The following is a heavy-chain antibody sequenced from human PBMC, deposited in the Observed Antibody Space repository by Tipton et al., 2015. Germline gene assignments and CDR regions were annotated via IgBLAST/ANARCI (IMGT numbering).Heavy chain of an antibody. D-gene: IGHD5-18*01. CDR2: IYNSGST. J-gene: IGHJ4*02. CDR3: ARSLGEYTYGLIGH. CDR1: GGSISSSGDY. V-gene: IGHV4-39*07. Sequence: GLVKPSESLSLTCTVSGGSISSSGDYWGWFRQPPGKGLEWIASIYNSGSTFYNPSLKSRVTISVDTSKNQFSLNLSSVTAADTAVYYCARSLGEYTYGLIGHWGQGTLVTVSS.